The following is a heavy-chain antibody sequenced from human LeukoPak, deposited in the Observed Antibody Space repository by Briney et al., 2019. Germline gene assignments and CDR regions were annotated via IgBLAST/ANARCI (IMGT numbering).Heavy chain of an antibody. J-gene: IGHJ6*02. CDR2: ISGVGDRT. CDR3: AGVDIAMVGYYYGMDV. CDR1: GFTFSSYA. V-gene: IGHV3-23*01. Sequence: PGGSLRLSCGGSGFTFSSYAMSWVRQAPGKGLEWVSGISGVGDRTYYADSVKGRFTISRDNSKNTLFLQMKSLRAEDTAVYYCAGVDIAMVGYYYGMDVWGQGTTVTVSS. D-gene: IGHD5-18*01.